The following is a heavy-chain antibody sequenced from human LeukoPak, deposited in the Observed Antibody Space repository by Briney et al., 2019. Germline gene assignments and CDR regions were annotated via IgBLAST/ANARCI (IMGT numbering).Heavy chain of an antibody. CDR2: IIPIFGTA. V-gene: IGHV1-69*13. CDR1: GGTFSSYA. D-gene: IGHD3-22*01. J-gene: IGHJ5*02. Sequence: GASVKVSCKAFGGTFSSYAISWVRQAPGQGLEWMGGIIPIFGTANYAQKFQGRVTITADESTSTAYMELSSLRSEDTAVYYCAREFQGGAYYYDSSGYYYVPWFDPWGQGTLDTVSS. CDR3: AREFQGGAYYYDSSGYYYVPWFDP.